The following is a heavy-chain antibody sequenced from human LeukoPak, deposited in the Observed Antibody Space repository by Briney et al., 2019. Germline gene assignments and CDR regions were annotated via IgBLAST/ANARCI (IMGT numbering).Heavy chain of an antibody. D-gene: IGHD6-13*01. V-gene: IGHV5-51*01. CDR1: GYKFTSYW. J-gene: IGHJ6*02. CDR3: ARQIGPSAAGTPSYYFYYGMDV. CDR2: IYPGDSDT. Sequence: GESLKITCKGSGYKFTSYWIAWVRQMPGKGLEWMGIIYPGDSDTRYSSYFQGQVTISADKSISAAYLQWSSLKASDTAMYYCARQIGPSAAGTPSYYFYYGMDVWGQGTTVTVSS.